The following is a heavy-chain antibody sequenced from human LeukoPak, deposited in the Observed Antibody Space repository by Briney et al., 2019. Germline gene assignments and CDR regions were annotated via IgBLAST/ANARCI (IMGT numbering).Heavy chain of an antibody. D-gene: IGHD3-10*01. CDR3: ARFYGSGSYKYYYYGMDV. Sequence: PGGSLRLSCAASGFTFSDYYMSWIRQAPGKGLEWVSYISSSGSTIYYADSVKGRFTISRDSAKNSLYLQMNSLRAEDTAVYYCARFYGSGSYKYYYYGMDVWGQGTTVTVSS. CDR2: ISSSGSTI. V-gene: IGHV3-11*01. J-gene: IGHJ6*02. CDR1: GFTFSDYY.